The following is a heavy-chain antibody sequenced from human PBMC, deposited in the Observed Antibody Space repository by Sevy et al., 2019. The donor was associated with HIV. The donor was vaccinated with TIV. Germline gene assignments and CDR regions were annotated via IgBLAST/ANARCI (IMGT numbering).Heavy chain of an antibody. J-gene: IGHJ4*02. CDR2: ISPHNGDT. Sequence: ASVKVSCKISGYTFTTYHITWVRQAPGQGPECMGRISPHNGDTNYAPKFQGRVTMITDKSTNTAYMESRSLRSDDTAVYYCARAHCSGGRCYSLAYWGQGTLVSVSS. CDR1: GYTFTTYH. D-gene: IGHD2-15*01. CDR3: ARAHCSGGRCYSLAY. V-gene: IGHV1-18*01.